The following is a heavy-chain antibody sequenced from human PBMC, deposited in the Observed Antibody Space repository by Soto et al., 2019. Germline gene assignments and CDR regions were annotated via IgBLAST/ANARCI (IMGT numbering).Heavy chain of an antibody. CDR2: VNSDGTIT. Sequence: GGSLRLSCVASGFTFRNYWMHWVRQAPGKGLVWVSRVNSDGTITNYADSVKGRFTISRDNAKNTLYLQMNSLRAEDTAVYYCARDPYYDSSGYHLPNYFDYWGQGTLVTVSS. CDR3: ARDPYYDSSGYHLPNYFDY. D-gene: IGHD3-22*01. CDR1: GFTFRNYW. J-gene: IGHJ4*02. V-gene: IGHV3-74*01.